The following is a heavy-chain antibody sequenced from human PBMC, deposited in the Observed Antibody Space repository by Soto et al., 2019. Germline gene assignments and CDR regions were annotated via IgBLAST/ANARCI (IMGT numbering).Heavy chain of an antibody. V-gene: IGHV2-5*01. J-gene: IGHJ4*02. Sequence: SGPTLGNPTQTLTLTCTFSGFSLTTSGVGVGLIRQPPGKALEWLALIFWNDDERYSPSLKRRLTITKDTSKKQVVLTMTNMDHVERATYSCVNSPVVTASRFNYWGQGVLVTDSS. CDR1: GFSLTTSGVG. D-gene: IGHD2-21*02. CDR2: IFWNDDE. CDR3: VNSPVVTASRFNY.